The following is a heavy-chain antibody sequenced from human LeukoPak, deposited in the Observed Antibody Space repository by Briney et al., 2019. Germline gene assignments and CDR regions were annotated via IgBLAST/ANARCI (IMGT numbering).Heavy chain of an antibody. CDR1: GFTFSSYE. V-gene: IGHV3-33*08. CDR3: ARDLGQLRPRGMDV. D-gene: IGHD5-12*01. CDR2: IWYDGSNK. J-gene: IGHJ6*02. Sequence: GGSLRLSCAASGFTFSSYEMNWVRQAPGKGLEWVAVIWYDGSNKYYADSVKGRFTISRDNSKNTLYLQMNSLRAEDTAVYYCARDLGQLRPRGMDVWGQGTTVTVSS.